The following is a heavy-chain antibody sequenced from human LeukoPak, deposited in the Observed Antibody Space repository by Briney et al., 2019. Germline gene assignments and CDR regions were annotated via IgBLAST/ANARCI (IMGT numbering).Heavy chain of an antibody. V-gene: IGHV4-31*03. CDR1: GGSISSGGYY. CDR2: IYYSGST. Sequence: SQTLSLTCTVSGGSISSGGYYWSWIRQHPGKGLEWIGYIYYSGSTYYNPSLKSRVTISVDTSKNQFSLKLSSVTAADTAVYYCARDAAMVTRYYYGMDVWGQGTTVTVSS. J-gene: IGHJ6*02. CDR3: ARDAAMVTRYYYGMDV. D-gene: IGHD5-18*01.